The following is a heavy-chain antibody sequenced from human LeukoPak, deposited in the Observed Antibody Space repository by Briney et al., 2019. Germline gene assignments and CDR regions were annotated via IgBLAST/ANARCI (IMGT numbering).Heavy chain of an antibody. CDR1: GFTFSSYA. V-gene: IGHV3-23*01. CDR2: ISGSGGST. Sequence: PGGSLRLSCGASGFTFSSYAMSWVRQAPGKGLERVPGISGSGGSTYYADSVKGRFTISRDNSKNTLYLQMSSLRADDTAVYYCAKGTTVTTKYYFDYWGQGTLVTVSS. D-gene: IGHD4-11*01. CDR3: AKGTTVTTKYYFDY. J-gene: IGHJ4*02.